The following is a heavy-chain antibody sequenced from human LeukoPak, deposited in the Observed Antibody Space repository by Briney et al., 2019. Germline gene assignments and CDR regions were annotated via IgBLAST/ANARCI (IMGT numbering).Heavy chain of an antibody. Sequence: GGSLRLSCAASGFIVSSNYMSWVRQAPGKGLQWVSVIHGDGSTFYADSVKGRFTISRDNSKNTLYLQMNSLRAEDTAVYYCAKDIVVVPAASNFDYWGQGTLVTVSS. D-gene: IGHD2-2*01. J-gene: IGHJ4*02. CDR3: AKDIVVVPAASNFDY. CDR2: IHGDGST. CDR1: GFIVSSNY. V-gene: IGHV3-53*01.